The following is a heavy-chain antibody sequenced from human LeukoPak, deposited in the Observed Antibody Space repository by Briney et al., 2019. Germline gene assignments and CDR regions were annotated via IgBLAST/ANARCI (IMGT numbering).Heavy chain of an antibody. Sequence: PGGSLRLSCAASGFTVSSNYMSWVRQAPGKGLEWVSVIYSGGSTYYADSVKGRFTISRDNSKNTLYLQMNSLRAEDTALYYCAKEQRGYSGYMVGSCFDPWGQGTLVTVSS. V-gene: IGHV3-53*01. CDR3: AKEQRGYSGYMVGSCFDP. D-gene: IGHD5-12*01. CDR1: GFTVSSNY. J-gene: IGHJ5*02. CDR2: IYSGGST.